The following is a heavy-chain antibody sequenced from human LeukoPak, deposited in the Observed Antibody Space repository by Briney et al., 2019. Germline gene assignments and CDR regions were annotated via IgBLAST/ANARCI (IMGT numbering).Heavy chain of an antibody. CDR1: GGTFSSYA. CDR3: ARGGYGGAFDI. J-gene: IGHJ3*02. Sequence: SSVKVSCKASGGTFSSYAISWVRQAPGQGLEWMGGIIPIFGTANYAQKFQGRVTITTHESTSTAYMELSSLRSEDTAVYCCARGGYGGAFDIWGQGTMVTVSS. D-gene: IGHD4-23*01. V-gene: IGHV1-69*05. CDR2: IIPIFGTA.